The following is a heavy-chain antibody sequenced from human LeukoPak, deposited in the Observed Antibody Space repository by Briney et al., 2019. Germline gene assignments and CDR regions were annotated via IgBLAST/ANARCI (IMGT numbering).Heavy chain of an antibody. CDR2: IYSGGST. J-gene: IGHJ4*02. D-gene: IGHD4-17*01. CDR1: PFTVSSNY. CDR3: ARGGGTTVTTFDY. Sequence: PGGSLRLSCAAHPFTVSSNYMSWVRQAPGPALERLTVIYSGGSTYYGDSVKGRLTISRDNSKNTLYLQMNSLRAEDTAVYYCARGGGTTVTTFDYWGQGTLVTVSS. V-gene: IGHV3-53*01.